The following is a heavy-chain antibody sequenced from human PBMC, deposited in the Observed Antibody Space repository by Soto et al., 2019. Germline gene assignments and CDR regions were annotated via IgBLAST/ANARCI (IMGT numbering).Heavy chain of an antibody. V-gene: IGHV1-69*06. Sequence: SVKVSCKASGGTFSSYAISWVRQAPGQGLEWMGGIIPIFGTANYAQKSQGRVTVTADKSTSTAYMELSSLRSEDTAVYYCARNQKAYFGGDCYSWYFDLWGRGTLVTVSS. CDR2: IIPIFGTA. J-gene: IGHJ2*01. CDR1: GGTFSSYA. D-gene: IGHD2-21*02. CDR3: ARNQKAYFGGDCYSWYFDL.